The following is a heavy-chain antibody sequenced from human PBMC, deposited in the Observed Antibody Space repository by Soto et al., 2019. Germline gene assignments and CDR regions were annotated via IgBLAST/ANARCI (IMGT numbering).Heavy chain of an antibody. CDR2: ISYDGSNT. D-gene: IGHD2-15*01. CDR3: ARISRYCSGGDCHA. Sequence: QAHLVESGGGVVQPGTSLRLSCAASGVSFHSYDMHWVRQAPGKGPEWVAIISYDGSNTYYSDSVRGRFTISRDNSKDTLYLQMHSLRSEDTAIYYCARISRYCSGGDCHAWGQGTQVTVSS. J-gene: IGHJ5*02. V-gene: IGHV3-30*03. CDR1: GVSFHSYD.